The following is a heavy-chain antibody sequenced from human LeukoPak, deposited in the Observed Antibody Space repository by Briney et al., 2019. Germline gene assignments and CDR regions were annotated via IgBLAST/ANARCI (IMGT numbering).Heavy chain of an antibody. CDR1: GFTFDDYA. V-gene: IGHV3-11*04. D-gene: IGHD4-23*01. CDR2: ISSSGSTI. J-gene: IGHJ3*02. CDR3: ARDSGYGGNSRVFDI. Sequence: GGSLRLSCAASGFTFDDYAMHWVRQAPGKGLEWGSYISSSGSTIYYADSVKGRFTISRDNAKNSLYLQMNSLRAEDTAVYYCARDSGYGGNSRVFDIWGQGTMVTVSS.